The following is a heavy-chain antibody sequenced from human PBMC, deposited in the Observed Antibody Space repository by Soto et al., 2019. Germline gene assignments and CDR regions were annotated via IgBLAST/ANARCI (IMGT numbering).Heavy chain of an antibody. J-gene: IGHJ5*02. CDR3: ARVRDWFDP. Sequence: SETLSLTCAFYCGSFSGYYWNWIRQPPGKGLEWIGEIDHSGYINYNPSLKSRVTISVDTSKNQFSLRLTSVTAADTAVYYCARVRDWFDPWGQGTLVTVSS. CDR2: IDHSGYI. V-gene: IGHV4-34*01. D-gene: IGHD3-3*01. CDR1: CGSFSGYY.